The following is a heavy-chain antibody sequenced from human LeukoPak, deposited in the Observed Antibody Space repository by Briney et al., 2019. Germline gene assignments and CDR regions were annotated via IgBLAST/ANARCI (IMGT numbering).Heavy chain of an antibody. CDR2: IRYDGSNK. CDR1: GFTFSSYG. CDR3: ARDGVATNDY. J-gene: IGHJ4*02. Sequence: GGSLRLSCAASGFTFSSYGMHWVRQAPGKGLEWVAFIRYDGSNKYYADSVKGRFTMSRDNSRDMIYLQMGSLRVEDTAVYYCARDGVATNDYWGQGILVAVSS. D-gene: IGHD5-12*01. V-gene: IGHV3-30*02.